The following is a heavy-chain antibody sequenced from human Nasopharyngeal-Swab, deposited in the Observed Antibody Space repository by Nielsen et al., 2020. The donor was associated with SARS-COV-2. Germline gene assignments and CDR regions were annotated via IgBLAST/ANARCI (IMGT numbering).Heavy chain of an antibody. D-gene: IGHD6-13*01. J-gene: IGHJ4*02. CDR2: ISYDGSNK. Sequence: VRQAPGKGLEWVAVISYDGSNKYYADSVKGRFTISRDNSKNTLYLQMNSLRAEDTAGYYCAKDRGYSSSWYIFDYWGQGTLVTVSS. V-gene: IGHV3-30*18. CDR3: AKDRGYSSSWYIFDY.